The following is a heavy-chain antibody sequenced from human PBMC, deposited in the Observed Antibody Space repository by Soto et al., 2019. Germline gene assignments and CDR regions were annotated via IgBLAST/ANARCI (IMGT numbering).Heavy chain of an antibody. V-gene: IGHV3-74*01. D-gene: IGHD1-26*01. J-gene: IGHJ4*02. CDR1: GFSFRRYW. CDR3: ARVDTHYNGSYRTIDY. CDR2: INSDGSSS. Sequence: EVQLVESGGGLVQPGGSLRLSCAASGFSFRRYWMHWVRQAPGKGLVWVSRINSDGSSSTYADSVKGRFTISRDNAKNTLYLQMNSLRAEDTAVYYCARVDTHYNGSYRTIDYWGQGTLVTVSS.